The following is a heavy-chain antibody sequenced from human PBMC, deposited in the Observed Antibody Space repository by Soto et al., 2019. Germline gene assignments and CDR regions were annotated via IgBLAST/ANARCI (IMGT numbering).Heavy chain of an antibody. CDR3: AKGDVVVVAASTKFDY. D-gene: IGHD2-15*01. CDR2: INPSGGST. V-gene: IGHV1-46*03. Sequence: ASVKVSCKASGYTFTSYYMHWVRQAPGQGLEWMGIINPSGGSTSYAQKFQGRVTMTRDTSTSTVYMELSSLRSEDTAVYYCAKGDVVVVAASTKFDYWGQGTLVTVSS. CDR1: GYTFTSYY. J-gene: IGHJ4*02.